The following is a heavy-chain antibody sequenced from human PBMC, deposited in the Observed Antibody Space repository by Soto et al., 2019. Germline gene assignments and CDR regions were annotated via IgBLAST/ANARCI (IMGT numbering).Heavy chain of an antibody. J-gene: IGHJ5*02. D-gene: IGHD2-2*01. CDR2: ISGYNGNT. CDR1: GYIFINYG. CDR3: ARDEVPAANWLDR. Sequence: ASVKVSCKASGYIFINYGITWVRQAPGQGLEWMGWISGYNGNTKYADKLQGRVTMTTDTSTTTAYMELRSLRSDDKAVYYCARDEVPAANWLDRWGQGTLVTVSS. V-gene: IGHV1-18*01.